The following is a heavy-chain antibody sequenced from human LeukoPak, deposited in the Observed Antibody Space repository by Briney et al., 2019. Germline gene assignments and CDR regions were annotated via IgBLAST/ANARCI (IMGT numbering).Heavy chain of an antibody. V-gene: IGHV3-23*01. CDR1: GFTFSSYA. CDR3: VDSSGDR. CDR2: IGGSGGRS. Sequence: GGSLRLSCAASGFTFSSYAMGWVRQAPGKGLEWVSAIGGSGGRSYYADSVKGRFTISRDNSKNTLYLQMNSLRAEDTAVYYCVDSSGDRWGQGTLVTVSS. J-gene: IGHJ4*02. D-gene: IGHD3-22*01.